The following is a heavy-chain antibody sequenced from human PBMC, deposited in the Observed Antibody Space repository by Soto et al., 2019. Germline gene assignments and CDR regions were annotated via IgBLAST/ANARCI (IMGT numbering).Heavy chain of an antibody. V-gene: IGHV3-53*01. CDR1: GFTVSSGY. CDR3: AKDLGPLKLLNYVFYGLDV. Sequence: PGGSLRLSCNASGFTVSSGYMSWVRQAPGMGLEWVAVIESGGTAHYADSVKGRFTISRDNPNNIIYLQLHTLRAEDTAVYYCAKDLGPLKLLNYVFYGLDVWGQGTTVTVSS. J-gene: IGHJ6*02. CDR2: IESGGTA. D-gene: IGHD2-21*02.